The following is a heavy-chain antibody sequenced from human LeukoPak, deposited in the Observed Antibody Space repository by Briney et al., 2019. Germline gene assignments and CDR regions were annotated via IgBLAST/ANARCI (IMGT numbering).Heavy chain of an antibody. CDR2: IYYSGST. J-gene: IGHJ4*02. V-gene: IGHV4-59*08. D-gene: IGHD6-19*01. CDR3: ARSRYSSGWYSFDY. CDR1: GGSISSYD. Sequence: SETLSLTCTVSGGSISSYDWSWIRQPPGKGLEWIGYIYYSGSTNYNPSLKSRVTISVDTSKNQFSLKLSSVTAADTAVYYCARSRYSSGWYSFDYWGQGTLVTVSS.